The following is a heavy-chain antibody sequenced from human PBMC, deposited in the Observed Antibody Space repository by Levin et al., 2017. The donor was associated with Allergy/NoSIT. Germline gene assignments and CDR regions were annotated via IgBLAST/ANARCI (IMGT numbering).Heavy chain of an antibody. J-gene: IGHJ4*02. CDR2: ISSSSSTI. CDR3: ARIRYYYDSSSLIDY. D-gene: IGHD3-22*01. Sequence: GGSLRLSCAASGFTFSSYSMNWVRQAPGKGLEWVSYISSSSSTIYYADSVKGRFTISRDNAKNSLYLQMNSLRAEDTAVYYCARIRYYYDSSSLIDYWGQGTLVTVSS. CDR1: GFTFSSYS. V-gene: IGHV3-48*01.